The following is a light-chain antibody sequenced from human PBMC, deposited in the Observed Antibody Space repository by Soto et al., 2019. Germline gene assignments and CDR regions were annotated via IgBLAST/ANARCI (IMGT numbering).Light chain of an antibody. CDR2: AAS. V-gene: IGKV3-20*01. CDR1: QSVRSTF. CDR3: QQYGSSPLT. Sequence: IVLTQSPGTLSLSPGERATLSCRASQSVRSTFLAWYQQKPGQAPRLLIYAASSRATGIPDRFSGSGSGTDFSLTISRLEPEDFAVYYCQQYGSSPLTFGGGTKVEIK. J-gene: IGKJ4*01.